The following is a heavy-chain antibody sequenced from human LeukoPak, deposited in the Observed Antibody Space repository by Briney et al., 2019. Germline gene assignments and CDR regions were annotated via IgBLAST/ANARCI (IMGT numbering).Heavy chain of an antibody. J-gene: IGHJ4*02. CDR1: GFTFSDYW. V-gene: IGHV3-74*01. CDR2: INTDRSGT. Sequence: GGSLRLSCAASGFTFSDYWMHWVRQGPGKGLVWVSRINTDRSGTNYADSVKGRFTISRDNVKNTLYLQMNSLRAEDTAVYYCARITYGSSWTHFDYWGQGTLVTVSS. D-gene: IGHD6-13*01. CDR3: ARITYGSSWTHFDY.